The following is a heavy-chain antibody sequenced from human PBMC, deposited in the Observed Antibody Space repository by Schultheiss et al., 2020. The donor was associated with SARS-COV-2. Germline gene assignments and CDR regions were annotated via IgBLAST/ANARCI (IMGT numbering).Heavy chain of an antibody. Sequence: SVKVSCKASGGTFSSYTISWVRQAPGQGLEWMGRIIPILGIANYAQKFQGRVTITADKSTSTAYMELSSLRSEDTAVYYCAREGAGIAAAGSNQPLRYRGQGTLVTVSS. CDR3: AREGAGIAAAGSNQPLRY. CDR1: GGTFSSYT. J-gene: IGHJ4*02. D-gene: IGHD6-13*01. V-gene: IGHV1-69*04. CDR2: IIPILGIA.